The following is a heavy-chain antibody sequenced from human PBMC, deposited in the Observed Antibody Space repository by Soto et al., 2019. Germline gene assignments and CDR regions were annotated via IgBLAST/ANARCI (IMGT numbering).Heavy chain of an antibody. CDR3: ARELRNYDILTGYYTRWFDP. V-gene: IGHV4-59*01. D-gene: IGHD3-9*01. CDR1: GGSISSYY. CDR2: IYYSGST. J-gene: IGHJ5*02. Sequence: TSETLSLTCTVSGGSISSYYWSWIRQPPGKGLEWIGYIYYSGSTNYNPSLKSRVTISVDTSKNQFSLKLSSVTAADTAVYYCARELRNYDILTGYYTRWFDPWGQGTLVTVSS.